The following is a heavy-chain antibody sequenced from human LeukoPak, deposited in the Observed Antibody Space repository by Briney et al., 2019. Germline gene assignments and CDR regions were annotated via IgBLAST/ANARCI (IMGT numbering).Heavy chain of an antibody. J-gene: IGHJ3*02. Sequence: PSETLSLTCTVSGGSISSYYWSWIRQPAGKGLEWIGRIYTSGSTNYNPSLKSRVTMSVDTSKNQFSLKLSSVTAADTAVCYCASSSSSWYGNAFDIWGQGTMVTVSS. CDR3: ASSSSSWYGNAFDI. CDR1: GGSISSYY. V-gene: IGHV4-4*07. D-gene: IGHD6-13*01. CDR2: IYTSGST.